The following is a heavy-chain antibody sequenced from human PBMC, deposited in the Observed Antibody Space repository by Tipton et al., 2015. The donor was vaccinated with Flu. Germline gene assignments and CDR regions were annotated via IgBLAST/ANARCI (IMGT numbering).Heavy chain of an antibody. CDR1: DDSISSSAYH. CDR2: IYYSGRT. J-gene: IGHJ6*02. Sequence: TLSLTCTVSDDSISSSAYHWSWIRQHPGKGLEWIGYIYYSGRTDYNPSLKSRATISVDTSKNQFPLSLKSVTAADTAVYFCARGEIVEGPITMARDPYNYNGMDVWGQGTTVTVSS. D-gene: IGHD3-10*01. V-gene: IGHV4-31*03. CDR3: ARGEIVEGPITMARDPYNYNGMDV.